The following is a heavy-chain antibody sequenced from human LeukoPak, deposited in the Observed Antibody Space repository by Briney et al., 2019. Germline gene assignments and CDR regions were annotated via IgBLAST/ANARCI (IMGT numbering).Heavy chain of an antibody. V-gene: IGHV4-59*08. CDR3: ASYDSSGFHPDY. CDR1: GGSISSYY. J-gene: IGHJ4*02. D-gene: IGHD3-22*01. CDR2: IYYSGST. Sequence: SETLSLTCTVSGGSISSYYWSWIRQPPGKGLEWIGYIYYSGSTNYNPSLKSRVTMSVDTSKNQFSLKLSSVTAADTAVYYCASYDSSGFHPDYWGQGTLVTVSS.